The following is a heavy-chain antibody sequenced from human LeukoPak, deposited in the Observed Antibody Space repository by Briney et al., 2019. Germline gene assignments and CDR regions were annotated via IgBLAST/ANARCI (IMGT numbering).Heavy chain of an antibody. Sequence: PSETLSLTCTVSGGSISSDSYYWAWIRQPPGKGLEWIASIYYSGSTYYNPSLKSRVTISVDTSKNQFSLKLSSVTAADTAVYYCARVYYGMDVWGQGTAVTVSS. CDR3: ARVYYGMDV. CDR2: IYYSGST. CDR1: GGSISSDSYY. J-gene: IGHJ6*02. V-gene: IGHV4-39*07.